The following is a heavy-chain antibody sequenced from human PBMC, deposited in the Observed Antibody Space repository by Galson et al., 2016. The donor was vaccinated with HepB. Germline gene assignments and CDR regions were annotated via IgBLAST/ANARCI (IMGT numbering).Heavy chain of an antibody. CDR1: GFPFGDYA. J-gene: IGHJ4*02. V-gene: IGHV3-49*03. Sequence: SLRLSCAGSGFPFGDYAMNWFRQAPGKGLEWIGLIRNKGDGGTTDYAASVQGRFSISRDDSKSIAYLQLNSLTTDDTAIYYCSRHRPIGYWGQGTLVTVSS. CDR2: IRNKGDGGTT. CDR3: SRHRPIGY.